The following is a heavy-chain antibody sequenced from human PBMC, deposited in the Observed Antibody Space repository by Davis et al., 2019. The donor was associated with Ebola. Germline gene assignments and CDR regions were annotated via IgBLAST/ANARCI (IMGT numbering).Heavy chain of an antibody. J-gene: IGHJ4*02. CDR3: AKDHLDY. CDR1: GFTFSSYG. V-gene: IGHV3-30*18. CDR2: ISYDGSNK. Sequence: GESLKISCAASGFTFSSYGMHWVRQAPGKGLEWVAVISYDGSNKYYADSVKGRFTISRDNSKNTLYLQMNSLRAEDTAVYYCAKDHLDYWGQGTLVTVSS.